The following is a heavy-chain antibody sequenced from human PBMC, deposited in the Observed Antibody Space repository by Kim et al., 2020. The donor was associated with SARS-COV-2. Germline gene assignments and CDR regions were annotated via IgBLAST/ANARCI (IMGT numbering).Heavy chain of an antibody. J-gene: IGHJ4*02. Sequence: GGSLRLSCAASGFNSNTYWMHWVRRAPGKGLVWVSRISSDGSSTTYADSVKGRFTISRDNAKNKMYLQMNSLRAEDTAVYYCARGRGNSDWYAGYDYWGQGSLVSVSS. CDR2: ISSDGSST. CDR1: GFNSNTYW. V-gene: IGHV3-74*01. D-gene: IGHD3-9*01. CDR3: ARGRGNSDWYAGYDY.